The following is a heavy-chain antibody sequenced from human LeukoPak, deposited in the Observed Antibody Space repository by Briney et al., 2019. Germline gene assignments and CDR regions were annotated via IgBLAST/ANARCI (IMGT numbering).Heavy chain of an antibody. CDR3: ARDPNGDYIGAFDF. D-gene: IGHD4-17*01. CDR2: IRGSGGDT. CDR1: GFAFSKYA. Sequence: PGGSLRLSCAASGFAFSKYAMMWVRQAPGKGLEWVSAIRGSGGDTDYADSVRGRFTISRDNSKNTLYLQMNTLRAEDTAVYYCARDPNGDYIGAFDFLGRGTMVTVS. V-gene: IGHV3-23*01. J-gene: IGHJ3*01.